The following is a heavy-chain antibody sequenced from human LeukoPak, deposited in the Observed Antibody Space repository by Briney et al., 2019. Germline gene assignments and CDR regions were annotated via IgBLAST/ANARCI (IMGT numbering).Heavy chain of an antibody. CDR3: ASLGEDCSGGSCYYNWFDP. CDR2: IIPILGIA. Sequence: SVKVSCKASGGTFSSYAISWVRQAPGQGLEWIGRIIPILGIANYAQKFQGRVTITADKSTSTAYMELSSLRSEDTAVYYCASLGEDCSGGSCYYNWFDPWGQGTLVTVSS. J-gene: IGHJ5*02. CDR1: GGTFSSYA. V-gene: IGHV1-69*04. D-gene: IGHD2-15*01.